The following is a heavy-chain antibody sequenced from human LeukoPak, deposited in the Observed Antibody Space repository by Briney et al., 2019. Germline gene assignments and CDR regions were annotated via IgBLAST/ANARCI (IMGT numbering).Heavy chain of an antibody. CDR3: ARLLLIDYYDSTNWFDP. Sequence: SETLSLTCTVSGGSISSSSYYWGWIRQPPGKGLEWNGCNYYSGSTYYNPSLKSRVTISVDTSKNQFSLKLSSVTAADTAVYYCARLLLIDYYDSTNWFDPWGQGTLVTVSS. CDR1: GGSISSSSYY. J-gene: IGHJ5*02. V-gene: IGHV4-39*07. CDR2: NYYSGST. D-gene: IGHD3-22*01.